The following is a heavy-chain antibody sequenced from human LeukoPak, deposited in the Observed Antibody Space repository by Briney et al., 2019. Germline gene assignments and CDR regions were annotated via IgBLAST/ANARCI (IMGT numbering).Heavy chain of an antibody. CDR1: GGSIGTYY. CDR3: ASWAYYYGSGSPASNFDY. V-gene: IGHV4-59*12. Sequence: SETLSLTCTVSGGSIGTYYWTWIRRPPGKGLEWIGCIYYSGTTNHNPSLKSRVIISLDTSKSQFSLKLSSVTAADTAVYYCASWAYYYGSGSPASNFDYWGQGTLVTVSS. D-gene: IGHD3-10*01. CDR2: IYYSGTT. J-gene: IGHJ4*02.